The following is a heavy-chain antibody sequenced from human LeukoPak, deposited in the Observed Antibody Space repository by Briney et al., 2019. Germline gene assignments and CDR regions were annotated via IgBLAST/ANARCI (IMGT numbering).Heavy chain of an antibody. D-gene: IGHD3-22*01. CDR1: GYIFTSYG. CDR2: ISAYNGNT. V-gene: IGHV1-18*01. Sequence: AASVKVSCKASGYIFTSYGISWVRQAPGQGLEWMGWISAYNGNTNYAQKLQGRVTMTTDTSTSTAYMELRSLRSDDTAVYYCGRWYYYDSSGHAFDIWGQGTMVTVSS. CDR3: GRWYYYDSSGHAFDI. J-gene: IGHJ3*02.